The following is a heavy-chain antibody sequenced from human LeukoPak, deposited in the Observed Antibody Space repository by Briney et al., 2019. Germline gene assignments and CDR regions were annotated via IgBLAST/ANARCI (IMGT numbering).Heavy chain of an antibody. CDR2: ISYDGSNK. V-gene: IGHV3-30*04. CDR1: GFTFSTYA. Sequence: GGSLRLSCVASGFTFSTYAIHWVRQAPGKGLEWVAVISYDGSNKYYADSVKGRFTISRDNSKNTLYLQMNSLRAEDTAVYYCAKGSVLRFLEWLLSQGYFDYWGQGTLVTVSS. J-gene: IGHJ4*02. CDR3: AKGSVLRFLEWLLSQGYFDY. D-gene: IGHD3-3*01.